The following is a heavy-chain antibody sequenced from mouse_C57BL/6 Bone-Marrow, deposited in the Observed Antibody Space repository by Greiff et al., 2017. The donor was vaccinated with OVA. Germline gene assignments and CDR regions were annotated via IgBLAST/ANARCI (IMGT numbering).Heavy chain of an antibody. D-gene: IGHD2-1*01. V-gene: IGHV1-61*01. CDR2: IYPSDSET. CDR1: GYTFTSYW. Sequence: QVQLQQPGAELVRPGSSVKLSCKASGYTFTSYWMDWVKQRPGQGLEWIGNIYPSDSETHYNQKFKDKATLTVDKSSSTAYMQLSSLTSEDSAVYYCASDGNYERGDYWGQGTTLTVSS. CDR3: ASDGNYERGDY. J-gene: IGHJ2*01.